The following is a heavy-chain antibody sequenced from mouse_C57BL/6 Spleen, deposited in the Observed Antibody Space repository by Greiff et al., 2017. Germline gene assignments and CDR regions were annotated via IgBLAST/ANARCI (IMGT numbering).Heavy chain of an antibody. Sequence: QVQLQQPGAELVKPGASVKLSCKASGYTFTSYWMQWVKQRPGQGLEWIGEIDPSDSSTNYNQKFKGKATLTVDPSASTAYMQLSSLTSEDSAVYYCARTTGYYAMDYWGQGTSGTVSS. CDR2: IDPSDSST. CDR1: GYTFTSYW. D-gene: IGHD1-1*01. V-gene: IGHV1-50*01. CDR3: ARTTGYYAMDY. J-gene: IGHJ4*01.